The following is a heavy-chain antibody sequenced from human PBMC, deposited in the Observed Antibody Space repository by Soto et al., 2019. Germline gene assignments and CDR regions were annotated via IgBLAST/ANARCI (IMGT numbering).Heavy chain of an antibody. V-gene: IGHV4-39*01. D-gene: IGHD3-10*01. CDR2: IFYSGTT. J-gene: IGHJ4*02. CDR3: ESSESDDQSDY. Sequence: PSETLSLTCTVSGGSISGSSYYWGWIRQPPGKGLEWIGNIFYSGTTYYNPSLKSRVTISVDTSKNQFSLKLRSVTAADTAVYYCESSESDDQSDYWGKGTLVTVSS. CDR1: GGSISGSSYY.